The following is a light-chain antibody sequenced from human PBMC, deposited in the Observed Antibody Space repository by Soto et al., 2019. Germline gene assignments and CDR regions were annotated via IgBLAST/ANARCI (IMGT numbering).Light chain of an antibody. CDR2: EVS. V-gene: IGLV2-14*01. Sequence: QSALTQPASVSGSPGQSITISCTGTSSDVGGYNYVSWYQQHPGKAPKLMIYEVSNRPSGVSHRFSGSKSGNTASLTISGLQAEDEADYYCSSYTSSSTVFAGGTKLTVL. CDR1: SSDVGGYNY. J-gene: IGLJ2*01. CDR3: SSYTSSSTV.